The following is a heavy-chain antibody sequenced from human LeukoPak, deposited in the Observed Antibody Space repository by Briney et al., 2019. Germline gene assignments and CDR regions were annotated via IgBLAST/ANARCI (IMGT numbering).Heavy chain of an antibody. CDR3: AKEHNDRGYSSSWYYFDY. D-gene: IGHD6-13*01. V-gene: IGHV3-23*01. CDR2: ISGSGGST. Sequence: GGSLRLSCAASGFTFSSYAMSWVRQAPGKGLEWVSAISGSGGSTYYADSVKGRITISRDNSKNTLYLQMNSLRAEDTAVYYCAKEHNDRGYSSSWYYFDYWGQGTLVTVSS. CDR1: GFTFSSYA. J-gene: IGHJ4*02.